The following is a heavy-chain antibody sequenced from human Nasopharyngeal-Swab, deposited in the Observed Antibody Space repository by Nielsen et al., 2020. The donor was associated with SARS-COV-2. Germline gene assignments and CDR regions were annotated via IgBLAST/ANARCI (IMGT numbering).Heavy chain of an antibody. CDR3: ARTYYYDSSGYYYVWSDP. Sequence: GGSLRLSCAASGFTFSDYYMSWIRQAPGKGLEWVSHISSSGSTIYYADSVKGRFTISRDNAKNSLYLQMNSLRAEDTAVYYCARTYYYDSSGYYYVWSDPWGQGTLVTVSS. V-gene: IGHV3-11*01. J-gene: IGHJ5*02. D-gene: IGHD3-22*01. CDR1: GFTFSDYY. CDR2: ISSSGSTI.